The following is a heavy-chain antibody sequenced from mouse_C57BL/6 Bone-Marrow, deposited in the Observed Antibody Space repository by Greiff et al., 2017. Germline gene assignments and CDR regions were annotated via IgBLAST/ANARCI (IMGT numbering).Heavy chain of an antibody. CDR2: IYPGSGST. J-gene: IGHJ4*01. D-gene: IGHD1-2*01. Sequence: QVQLQQPGAELVKPGASVKMSCKASGYTFTSYWITWVKQRPGQGLEGIGDIYPGSGSTNYNEKFKSKATLTVDTSSSTAYMQLSSLTSEDSAVYYCARSLLRNYYAMDYWGQGTSVTVSS. CDR1: GYTFTSYW. CDR3: ARSLLRNYYAMDY. V-gene: IGHV1-55*01.